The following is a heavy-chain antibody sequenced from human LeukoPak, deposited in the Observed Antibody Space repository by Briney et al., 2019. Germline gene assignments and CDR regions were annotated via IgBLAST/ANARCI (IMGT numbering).Heavy chain of an antibody. CDR2: IIPILGIA. CDR1: GGTFSSYA. V-gene: IGHV1-69*04. CDR3: ARERRDGYNYGLDTDY. D-gene: IGHD5-24*01. Sequence: GASVKVSCKASGGTFSSYAISWVRQAPGQGLEWMGRIIPILGIANYAQKFQGRVTITADKSTSTAYMELSSLRSEDTAVYYCARERRDGYNYGLDTDYWGQGTLVTVSS. J-gene: IGHJ4*02.